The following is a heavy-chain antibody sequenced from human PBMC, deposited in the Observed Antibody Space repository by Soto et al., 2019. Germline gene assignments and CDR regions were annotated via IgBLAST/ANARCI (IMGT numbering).Heavy chain of an antibody. D-gene: IGHD2-2*02. CDR3: ARAQWGYCSSTSCYREGNLDYGMDV. V-gene: IGHV4-34*01. CDR1: GGSFSGYY. CDR2: INHSGST. J-gene: IGHJ6*02. Sequence: SETLSLTCAVYGGSFSGYYWSWIRQPPGKGLEWIGEINHSGSTNYNPSLKSRVTISVDTSKNQFSLKLSSVTAADTAVYYCARAQWGYCSSTSCYREGNLDYGMDVWGQGTTVTVS.